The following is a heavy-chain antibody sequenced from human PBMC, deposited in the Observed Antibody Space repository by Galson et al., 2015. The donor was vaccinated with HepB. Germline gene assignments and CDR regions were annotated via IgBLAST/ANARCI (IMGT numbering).Heavy chain of an antibody. CDR3: TRLGFDIVVVPAAMEGWSGYSYGHGGMDV. J-gene: IGHJ6*02. Sequence: SLRLSCAASGFTFSGSAMHWVRQASGKGLEWVGRIRSKANSYATAYAASVKGRFTISRDDSKNTAYLQMNSLKTEDTAVYYCTRLGFDIVVVPAAMEGWSGYSYGHGGMDVWGQGTTVTVSS. CDR2: IRSKANSYAT. CDR1: GFTFSGSA. V-gene: IGHV3-73*01. D-gene: IGHD2-2*01.